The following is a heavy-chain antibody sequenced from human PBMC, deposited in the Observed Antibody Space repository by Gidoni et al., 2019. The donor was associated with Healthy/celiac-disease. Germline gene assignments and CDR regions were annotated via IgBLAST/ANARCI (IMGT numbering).Heavy chain of an antibody. V-gene: IGHV1-69*01. Sequence: QVQLVQSGAEVKKPGSSVKVSCKASGATFSSYAISWVRQAPGQGLGWMGGIIPIFGTANYAQKFQGRVTITADESTSTAYMELSSLRSEDTAVYYCARDPRGYSYGYFDYWGQGTLVTVSS. J-gene: IGHJ4*02. CDR1: GATFSSYA. D-gene: IGHD5-18*01. CDR3: ARDPRGYSYGYFDY. CDR2: IIPIFGTA.